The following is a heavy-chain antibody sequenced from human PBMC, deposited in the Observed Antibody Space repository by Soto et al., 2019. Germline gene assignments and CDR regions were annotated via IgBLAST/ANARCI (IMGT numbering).Heavy chain of an antibody. CDR2: IYHSGST. V-gene: IGHV4-30-2*05. J-gene: IGHJ5*02. CDR3: VRSSPSGSWNWFAP. CDR1: GGSISSGGYS. Sequence: PSGTLALTCAVSGGSISSGGYSWSWIRQPPGKGLEWIGYIYHSGSTYYNPSLKSRVTISVDTSKNQFSLKLSSVTAADSAVYYCVRSSPSGSWNWFAPSAQGTLALVSA. D-gene: IGHD3-10*01.